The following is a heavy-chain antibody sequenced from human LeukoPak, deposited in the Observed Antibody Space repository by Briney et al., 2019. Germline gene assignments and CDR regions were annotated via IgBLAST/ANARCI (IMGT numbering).Heavy chain of an antibody. J-gene: IGHJ5*02. V-gene: IGHV4-61*02. Sequence: SETLSLTCTVSGGSISSGSYYWSWIRQPAGKGLEWIGRIYTSGSTNYNPSLKSRVTISVDTSKNQFSLKLSSVTAADAAVYYCARGGRIAAAWWFDPWGQGTLVTVSS. CDR3: ARGGRIAAAWWFDP. D-gene: IGHD6-13*01. CDR1: GGSISSGSYY. CDR2: IYTSGST.